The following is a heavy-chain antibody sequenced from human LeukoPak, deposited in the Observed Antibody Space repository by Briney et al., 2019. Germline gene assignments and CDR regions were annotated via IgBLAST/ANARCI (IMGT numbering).Heavy chain of an antibody. CDR2: IHSGGST. CDR1: GFTVSSNY. D-gene: IGHD4-4*01. CDR3: ARHDYSNYGGEYYFDY. Sequence: PGGSLRLSCAASGFTVSSNYMSWVRQAPGKGLEWVSVIHSGGSTYYADSVKGRFTISRDNSKNTLYLQMNSLRAEDTAVYYCARHDYSNYGGEYYFDYWGQGTLVTVSS. V-gene: IGHV3-66*04. J-gene: IGHJ4*01.